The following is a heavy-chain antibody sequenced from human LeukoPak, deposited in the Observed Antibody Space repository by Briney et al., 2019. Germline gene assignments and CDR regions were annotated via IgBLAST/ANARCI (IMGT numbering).Heavy chain of an antibody. CDR1: GFTFSTYA. CDR2: ISGSGGST. D-gene: IGHD2-2*01. Sequence: GGSLRLSCAASGFTFSTYAMSWVRLAPGKGLEWVSAISGSGGSTYSADSVKGRFTISRDNSKNTLYLQMNSLRAEDTAVYYCAKVRGYCSSTSCYYFDYWGQGTLVTVSS. CDR3: AKVRGYCSSTSCYYFDY. V-gene: IGHV3-23*01. J-gene: IGHJ4*02.